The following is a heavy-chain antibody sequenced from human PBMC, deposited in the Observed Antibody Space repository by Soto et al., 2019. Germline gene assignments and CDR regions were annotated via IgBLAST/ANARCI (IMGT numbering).Heavy chain of an antibody. V-gene: IGHV1-69*01. D-gene: IGHD3-10*01. Sequence: QVQLVQSGAEVKKPGSSVKVSCKASGGTFSSYAISWVRQAPGQGLEWMGGIIPIFGTANYAQKFQGRVTITADESMSTAYMELSSLRSEDTAVYYCLVRGVHRNWFDPWGQGTLVTVSS. CDR3: LVRGVHRNWFDP. CDR2: IIPIFGTA. CDR1: GGTFSSYA. J-gene: IGHJ5*02.